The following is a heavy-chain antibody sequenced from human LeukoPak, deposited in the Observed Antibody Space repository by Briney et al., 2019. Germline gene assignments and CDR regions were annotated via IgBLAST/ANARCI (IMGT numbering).Heavy chain of an antibody. J-gene: IGHJ4*02. D-gene: IGHD6-19*01. V-gene: IGHV4-34*01. CDR2: INHSGST. CDR1: GGSFSGYY. Sequence: SETLSLTCAVYGGSFSGYYWSWIRQPPGKGLEWIGEINHSGSTNYNPSLESRVTISVDTSKNQFSLKLSSVTAADTAVYYCARAPTWYSSGWYGYYFDYWGQGTLVTVSS. CDR3: ARAPTWYSSGWYGYYFDY.